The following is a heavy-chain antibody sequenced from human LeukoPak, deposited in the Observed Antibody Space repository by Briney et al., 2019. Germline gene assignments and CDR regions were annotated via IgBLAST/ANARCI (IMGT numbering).Heavy chain of an antibody. CDR3: AREGAPNPYCTNGVCYMDV. CDR2: IYYSGST. Sequence: PSETLSLTCAVSGGSISSGGYSWSWIRQPPGKGLEWIGYIYYSGSTYYNPSLKSRVTISVDTSKNQFSLKLSSVTAADTAVYYCAREGAPNPYCTNGVCYMDVWGKGTTVTVSS. J-gene: IGHJ6*03. CDR1: GGSISSGGYS. V-gene: IGHV4-30-4*07. D-gene: IGHD2-8*01.